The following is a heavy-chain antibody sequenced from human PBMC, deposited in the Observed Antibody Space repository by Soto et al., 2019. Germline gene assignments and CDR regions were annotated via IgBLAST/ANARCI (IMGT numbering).Heavy chain of an antibody. CDR1: GGSFSGYY. Sequence: SETLSLTCAVYGGSFSGYYWSWIRQPPGKGLEWIGEINHSGSTNYNPSLKSRVTISVDTSKNQFSLKLSSVTAADTAVYYCARWPKYGSGGPRSWGGNYYYYGMDVWGQGTTVTVSS. D-gene: IGHD3-10*01. CDR2: INHSGST. V-gene: IGHV4-34*01. CDR3: ARWPKYGSGGPRSWGGNYYYYGMDV. J-gene: IGHJ6*02.